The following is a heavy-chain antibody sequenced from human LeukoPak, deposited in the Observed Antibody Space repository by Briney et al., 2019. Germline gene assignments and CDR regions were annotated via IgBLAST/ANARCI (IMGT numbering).Heavy chain of an antibody. D-gene: IGHD4/OR15-4a*01. CDR3: ARRAGAYSHPYDY. V-gene: IGHV1-2*02. J-gene: IGHJ4*02. CDR1: GYTFTGYY. Sequence: ASVKVSCKASGYTFTGYYIHWMRQAPGQGLEWMGLINPNNGDTNFAQAFQGRVTMTKDTSINTAYMELSRLKSDDTAVYYCARRAGAYSHPYDYWGQGTLVTVSS. CDR2: INPNNGDT.